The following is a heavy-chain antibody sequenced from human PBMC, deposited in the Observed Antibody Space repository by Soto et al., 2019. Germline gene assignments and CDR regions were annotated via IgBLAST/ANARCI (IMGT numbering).Heavy chain of an antibody. CDR1: GYTFTSYY. J-gene: IGHJ4*02. Sequence: ASVKVSCKASGYTFTSYYMHWVRQAPGQGLEWMGIINPSGGSTTYAQRFLGRVTMTSDTSTSTVHMELGSLTSEDTAVYYCATGGGIVVVTAPYDHWRQGTLDPVSS. D-gene: IGHD2-21*02. V-gene: IGHV1-46*03. CDR3: ATGGGIVVVTAPYDH. CDR2: INPSGGST.